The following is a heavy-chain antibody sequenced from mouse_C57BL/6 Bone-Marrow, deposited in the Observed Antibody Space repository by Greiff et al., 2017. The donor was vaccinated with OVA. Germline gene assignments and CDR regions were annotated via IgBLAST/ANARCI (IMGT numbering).Heavy chain of an antibody. J-gene: IGHJ4*01. V-gene: IGHV1-66*01. CDR2: IYPGSGNT. Sequence: VQLQQSGPELVKPGASVKISCKASGYSFTSYYIHWVKQRPGQGLEWIGWIYPGSGNTKYNEKFKGKATLTADTSSSTAYMQLSSLTSEDSAVYYCARLGNYAMDYWGQGTSVTVSS. CDR1: GYSFTSYY. D-gene: IGHD2-14*01. CDR3: ARLGNYAMDY.